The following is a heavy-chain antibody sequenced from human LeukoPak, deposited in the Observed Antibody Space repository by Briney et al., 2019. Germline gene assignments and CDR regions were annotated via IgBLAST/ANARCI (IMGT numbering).Heavy chain of an antibody. V-gene: IGHV3-30*18. J-gene: IGHJ3*02. Sequence: GGSLRLSCAASGFTFSSYGMHWVRQAPGKGLEWVAVISYDGSNKKYADSVKGRFTISRDNSKNTLYLQMNSLRAEDTAVYYCAKDVSPDYYDSSGYYPPGAFDIWGQGTMVTVSS. CDR2: ISYDGSNK. CDR1: GFTFSSYG. CDR3: AKDVSPDYYDSSGYYPPGAFDI. D-gene: IGHD3-22*01.